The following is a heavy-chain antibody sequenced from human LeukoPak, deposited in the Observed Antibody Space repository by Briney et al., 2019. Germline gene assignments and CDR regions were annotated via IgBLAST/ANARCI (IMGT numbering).Heavy chain of an antibody. Sequence: PSETLSLTCTVSGGSISSYYWSWIRQPPGKRLEWIGYIYYSGSTNYNPSLKSRVTISVDTSKNQFSLKLSSVTAADTAVYYCASYDSRGNFDYWGQGTLVTVSS. D-gene: IGHD3-22*01. V-gene: IGHV4-59*01. CDR2: IYYSGST. J-gene: IGHJ4*02. CDR3: ASYDSRGNFDY. CDR1: GGSISSYY.